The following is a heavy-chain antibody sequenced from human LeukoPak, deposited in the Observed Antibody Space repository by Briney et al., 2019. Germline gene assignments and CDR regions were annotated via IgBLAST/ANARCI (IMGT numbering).Heavy chain of an antibody. J-gene: IGHJ4*02. Sequence: PGGSLRLSCAASGFTFNSHAMHWVRQAPGKGLEWVAVISYDGGNKYYADSVKGRFTISRDNPKNTLYLQMNSLRAEDTAVYYCAREETQYWTTYSGSHNYWGQGTLVTVSS. V-gene: IGHV3-30-3*01. D-gene: IGHD1-26*01. CDR3: AREETQYWTTYSGSHNY. CDR2: ISYDGGNK. CDR1: GFTFNSHA.